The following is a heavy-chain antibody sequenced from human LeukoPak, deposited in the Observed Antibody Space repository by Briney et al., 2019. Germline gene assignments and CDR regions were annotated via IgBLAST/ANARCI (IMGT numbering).Heavy chain of an antibody. CDR3: ARVNRMVPGYCSGGTCPGDY. V-gene: IGHV3-48*01. Sequence: GGSLRLSCAASGFTFSIYGMSWVRQAPGKGLEWVAYISSSSSNKYYADSVKGRFTISRDNAKNSLYLQMNSLRAEDTAVYYCARVNRMVPGYCSGGTCPGDYWGQGTLVTVSS. CDR1: GFTFSIYG. CDR2: ISSSSSNK. J-gene: IGHJ4*02. D-gene: IGHD2-15*01.